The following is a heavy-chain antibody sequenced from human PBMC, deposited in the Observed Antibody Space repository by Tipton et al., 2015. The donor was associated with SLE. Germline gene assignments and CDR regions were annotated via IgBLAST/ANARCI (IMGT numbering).Heavy chain of an antibody. D-gene: IGHD3-10*01. V-gene: IGHV3-23*01. Sequence: SLRLSCAASGFAFSNYAMNWVRQAPGKGLEWVSAISSSGGSSYYADSVKGRFTISRDYSKNTLYLQMNSLRAEDTAVYYCASSLLWFGELLDWGQGTLVTVSS. J-gene: IGHJ4*02. CDR3: ASSLLWFGELLD. CDR2: ISSSGGSS. CDR1: GFAFSNYA.